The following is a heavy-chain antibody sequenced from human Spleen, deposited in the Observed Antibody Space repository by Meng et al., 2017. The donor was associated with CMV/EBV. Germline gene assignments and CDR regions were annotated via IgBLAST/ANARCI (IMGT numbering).Heavy chain of an antibody. CDR3: ARWLRGRYYDSSGYFQGYDY. Sequence: LSGYYCSWIRQPPGKGLEWIGEINHGVSTNYNPSPKSRVTISVDTSKNQFSLKLSSVTAADTAVYYCARWLRGRYYDSSGYFQGYDYWGQGTLVTVSS. J-gene: IGHJ4*02. CDR1: LSGYY. V-gene: IGHV4-34*01. CDR2: INHGVST. D-gene: IGHD3-22*01.